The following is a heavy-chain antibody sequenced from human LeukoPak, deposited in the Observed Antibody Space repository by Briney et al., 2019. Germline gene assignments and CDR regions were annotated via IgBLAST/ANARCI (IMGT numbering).Heavy chain of an antibody. CDR3: ARQTGSGLFILP. V-gene: IGHV4-39*01. J-gene: IGHJ4*02. D-gene: IGHD3/OR15-3a*01. CDR1: GGSISSRSYY. Sequence: SETLSLTCTVSGGSISSRSYYWGWIRQPPGKGLEWIGNIYYSGSTYYNPSLKSRVTISVDTSKNQFSQKLSSVTAADTAVYYCARQTGSGLFILPGGQGTLVTVSS. CDR2: IYYSGST.